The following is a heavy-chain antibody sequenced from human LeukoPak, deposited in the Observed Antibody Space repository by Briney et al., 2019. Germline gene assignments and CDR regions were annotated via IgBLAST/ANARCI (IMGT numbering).Heavy chain of an antibody. CDR1: GGTFSSYA. CDR3: ATAEPAHRSSGSHSQNFDY. D-gene: IGHD1-26*01. Sequence: VASVKVSCKASGGTFSSYAISWVRQAPGQGLEWMGGIIPIFGTANYAQKFQGRVTITADTSTDTAYMELSSLRSEDTAVYYCATAEPAHRSSGSHSQNFDYWGQGTLVTVSS. CDR2: IIPIFGTA. J-gene: IGHJ4*02. V-gene: IGHV1-69*06.